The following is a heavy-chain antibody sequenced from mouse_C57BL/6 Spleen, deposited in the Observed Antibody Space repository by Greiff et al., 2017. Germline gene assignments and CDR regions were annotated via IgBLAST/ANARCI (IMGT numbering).Heavy chain of an antibody. D-gene: IGHD2-2*01. CDR3: TRWGVTWYFDV. J-gene: IGHJ1*03. V-gene: IGHV1-15*01. CDR2: IDPETGGT. Sequence: QVHVKQSGAELVRPGASVTLSCKASGYTFTDYEMHWVKQTPVHGLEWIGAIDPETGGTAYNQKFKGKAILTADKSSSTAYMELRSLTSEDSAVYYCTRWGVTWYFDVWGTGTTVTVSS. CDR1: GYTFTDYE.